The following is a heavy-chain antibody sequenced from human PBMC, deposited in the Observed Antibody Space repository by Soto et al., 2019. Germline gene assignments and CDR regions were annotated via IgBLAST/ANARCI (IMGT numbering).Heavy chain of an antibody. CDR2: IYPGDSDT. CDR1: GYSFSDYW. CDR3: ARRGGSYQADY. D-gene: IGHD1-26*01. Sequence: GESLKISCKGSGYSFSDYWIGWVLQMPGKGLEWMGIIYPGDSDTIYSPSFQGQVTISADKSISTAYLQWSGLKASDTAVFYCARRGGSYQADYWGQGTLVTVS. J-gene: IGHJ4*02. V-gene: IGHV5-51*01.